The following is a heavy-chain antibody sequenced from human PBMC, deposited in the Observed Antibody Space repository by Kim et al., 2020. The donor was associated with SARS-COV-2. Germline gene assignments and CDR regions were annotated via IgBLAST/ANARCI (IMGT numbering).Heavy chain of an antibody. J-gene: IGHJ5*02. Sequence: YYSGRTNYTPSLKSRVTISVDTSKNQFSLKLSSVTAADTAVYYCARGFDPWGHGTLVTVSS. CDR3: ARGFDP. V-gene: IGHV4-59*09. CDR2: YYSGRT.